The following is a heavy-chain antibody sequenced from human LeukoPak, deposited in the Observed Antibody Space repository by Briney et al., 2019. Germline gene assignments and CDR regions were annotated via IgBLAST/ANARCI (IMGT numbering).Heavy chain of an antibody. CDR2: ISSSGDIT. J-gene: IGHJ4*02. V-gene: IGHV3-23*01. CDR3: AKDRPNYHESNGHYYRRNGDY. Sequence: PGGSLRLSCAASGFTFHNYVMSWVRQAPGKGLEWVSAISSSGDITFYADSVKGRFTISRGNSRYTLYLQMNSLRAEDAAMYYCAKDRPNYHESNGHYYRRNGDYWGQGTLVTVSS. D-gene: IGHD3-22*01. CDR1: GFTFHNYV.